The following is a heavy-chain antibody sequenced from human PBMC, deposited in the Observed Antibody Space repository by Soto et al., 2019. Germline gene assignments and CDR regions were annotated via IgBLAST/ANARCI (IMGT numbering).Heavy chain of an antibody. CDR2: ISDYGRI. J-gene: IGHJ4*02. CDR3: AKTTGLVVTAIPSVFDY. D-gene: IGHD2-21*02. CDR1: GFTFGNYW. Sequence: GGSLRLSCAASGFTFGNYWMHWVRQAPGKGLVWVSRISDYGRINYADSVQGRFIVSRDNSRNTLYLQMNSLRADDSAVYYCAKTTGLVVTAIPSVFDYWGQGALVTVSS. V-gene: IGHV3-74*01.